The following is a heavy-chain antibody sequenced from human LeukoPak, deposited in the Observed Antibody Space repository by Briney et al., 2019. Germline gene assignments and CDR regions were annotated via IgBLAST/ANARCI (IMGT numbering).Heavy chain of an antibody. CDR1: GFTFSSYS. CDR2: ISSSSSTI. J-gene: IGHJ4*02. Sequence: GGSLRLSCAASGFTFSSYSMNWVRQAPGKGLEWVSYISSSSSTIYYADSVKGRFTISRDNAKNSLYLQMNSLRAEDTAVYYCARAIGGWYPFYYFDYWGQGTLVTVSS. D-gene: IGHD6-19*01. CDR3: ARAIGGWYPFYYFDY. V-gene: IGHV3-48*01.